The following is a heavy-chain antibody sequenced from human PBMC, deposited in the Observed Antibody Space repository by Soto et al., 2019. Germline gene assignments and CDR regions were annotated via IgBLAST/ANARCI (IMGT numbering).Heavy chain of an antibody. D-gene: IGHD3-10*01. CDR3: ARRLKGFGEFSDAFDT. CDR2: INPNSGGT. J-gene: IGHJ3*02. V-gene: IGHV1-2*02. Sequence: ASVKVSCKASGYTFTGYYIHWVRQAPGQGLEWMGWINPNSGGTNYAQKFHGRVTMTRDTSISTAYMELSRLRSDDTAVYYCARRLKGFGEFSDAFDTWGQGTRVT. CDR1: GYTFTGYY.